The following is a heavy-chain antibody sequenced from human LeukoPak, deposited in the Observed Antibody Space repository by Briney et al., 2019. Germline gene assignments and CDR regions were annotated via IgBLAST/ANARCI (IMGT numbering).Heavy chain of an antibody. CDR3: VRSSGIATITTRKFDY. D-gene: IGHD6-6*01. CDR1: GGSINSYY. V-gene: IGHV4-59*01. J-gene: IGHJ4*02. Sequence: SETLSLTCTVSGGSINSYYWSWIRQPPGKGLEWIGYIYYSGSTNYNPSLKSRVIISVGTSKNQFSLKVSSVTAADTAVYYCVRSSGIATITTRKFDYWGQGTLVTVSS. CDR2: IYYSGST.